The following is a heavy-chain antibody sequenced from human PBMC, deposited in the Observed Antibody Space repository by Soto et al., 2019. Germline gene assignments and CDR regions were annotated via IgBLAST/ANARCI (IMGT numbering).Heavy chain of an antibody. Sequence: LRLSFAASGXPSDTYDMSWVRQAPGKGLEWVSGINGRGDRTFVADSVKGRFSISRDISTDTVYLQMNSLKPEDTAVYYCAKEGWGGSYEPYFDFWGQGTVVTVSS. V-gene: IGHV3-23*01. CDR2: INGRGDRT. D-gene: IGHD1-26*01. CDR1: GXPSDTYD. CDR3: AKEGWGGSYEPYFDF. J-gene: IGHJ4*02.